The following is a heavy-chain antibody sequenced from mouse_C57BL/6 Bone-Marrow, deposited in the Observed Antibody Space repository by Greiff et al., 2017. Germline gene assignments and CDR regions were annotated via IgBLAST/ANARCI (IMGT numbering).Heavy chain of an antibody. D-gene: IGHD1-1*01. J-gene: IGHJ2*01. V-gene: IGHV1-52*01. CDR2: IDPSDSET. CDR1: GYTFTSYW. Sequence: QVQLQQPGAELVRPGSSVKLSCKASGYTFTSYWMHWVKQRPIQGLEWIGNIDPSDSETSYNQKFKDKATLTVDKSSSTAYMQLSSLTSEDSAVYYCARGRYSGSSDLDYWGQGTTLTVSS. CDR3: ARGRYSGSSDLDY.